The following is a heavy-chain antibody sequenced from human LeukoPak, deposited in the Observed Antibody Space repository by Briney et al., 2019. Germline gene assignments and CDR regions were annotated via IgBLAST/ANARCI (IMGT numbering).Heavy chain of an antibody. CDR1: GFTFSSYW. CDR2: INSDGSST. Sequence: GGSLRLSCAASGFTFSSYWMHWVRQAPGKGLVWVSRINSDGSSTSYADSVKGRFTISRDNAKNTLYLQMNSLRAEDTAVYYCARAFRRQYSSSSRVNYFDYWGQGTLVTVSS. V-gene: IGHV3-74*01. CDR3: ARAFRRQYSSSSRVNYFDY. D-gene: IGHD6-13*01. J-gene: IGHJ4*02.